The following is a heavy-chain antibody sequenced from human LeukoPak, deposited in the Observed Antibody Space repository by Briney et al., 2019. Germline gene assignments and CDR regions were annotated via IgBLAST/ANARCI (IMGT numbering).Heavy chain of an antibody. J-gene: IGHJ4*02. Sequence: GGSLRLSCAASGFTFSSYAMSWVRQAPGKGLEWVSDISGSGGSTYYADSVKGRFTISRVNSKNTLYLQMNSLRAEDTAVYYCAKTPLWFGDPYYFDYWGQGTLVTVSS. CDR2: ISGSGGST. V-gene: IGHV3-23*01. CDR3: AKTPLWFGDPYYFDY. D-gene: IGHD3-10*01. CDR1: GFTFSSYA.